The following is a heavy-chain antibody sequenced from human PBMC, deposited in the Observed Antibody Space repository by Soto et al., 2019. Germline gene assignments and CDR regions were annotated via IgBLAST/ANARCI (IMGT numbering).Heavy chain of an antibody. CDR1: GYSVSDYF. CDR2: INPKTAAA. D-gene: IGHD1-26*01. V-gene: IGHV1-2*02. Sequence: ASVKVSCKASGYSVSDYFIQWVRQAPGQGLEWVAWINPKTAAANYAKKFQGRVSLTWDTSSSTAYMELTRLRPDDTAVYYCERIKWGLDFYNGMDVWGQGTTVTVSS. CDR3: ERIKWGLDFYNGMDV. J-gene: IGHJ6*02.